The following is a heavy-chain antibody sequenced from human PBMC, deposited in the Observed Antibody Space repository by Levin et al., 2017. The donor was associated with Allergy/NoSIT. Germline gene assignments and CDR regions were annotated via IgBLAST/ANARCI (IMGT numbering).Heavy chain of an antibody. V-gene: IGHV4-59*01. CDR2: IYYSGST. D-gene: IGHD3-10*01. J-gene: IGHJ3*02. Sequence: SETLSLTCTVSGGSISSYYWSWIRQPPGKGLEWIGYIYYSGSTNYNPSLKSRVTISVDTSKNQFSPKLSSVTAADTAVYYCARGGNLWFGELLLNAFDIWGQGTMVTVSS. CDR3: ARGGNLWFGELLLNAFDI. CDR1: GGSISSYY.